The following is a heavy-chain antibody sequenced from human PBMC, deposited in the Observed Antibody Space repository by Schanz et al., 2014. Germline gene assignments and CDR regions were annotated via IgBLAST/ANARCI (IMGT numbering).Heavy chain of an antibody. CDR2: INPNSGGT. J-gene: IGHJ3*02. CDR1: GYSFTGYY. Sequence: QVQLVQSGVEVKKPGASVKVSCKASGYSFTGYYMHWVRQAPGQGLEWMGRINPNSGGTNYAQKFQGRVTMTRDTSISTAYMEMSRLISDDTAVYYCAREMLDIVATMDDDAFDIWGQGTMVTVSS. CDR3: AREMLDIVATMDDDAFDI. D-gene: IGHD5-12*01. V-gene: IGHV1-2*06.